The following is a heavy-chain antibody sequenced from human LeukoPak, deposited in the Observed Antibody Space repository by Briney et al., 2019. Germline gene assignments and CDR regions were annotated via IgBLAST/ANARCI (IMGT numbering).Heavy chain of an antibody. CDR2: IGSSGSFT. CDR1: GFTFSDYY. D-gene: IGHD6-13*01. J-gene: IGHJ4*02. Sequence: GGSLRLSCAASGFTFSDYYMSWIRQAPGKGLGWVSYIGSSGSFTNYADSVKGRFTISRDNTKNSLYLQMNSLRPEDTAVYYCARVGTIAAAGTHDYWGQGTLVAVSS. CDR3: ARVGTIAAAGTHDY. V-gene: IGHV3-11*05.